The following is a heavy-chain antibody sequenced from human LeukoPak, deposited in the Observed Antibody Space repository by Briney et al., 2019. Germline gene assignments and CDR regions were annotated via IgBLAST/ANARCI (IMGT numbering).Heavy chain of an antibody. CDR1: GVSISSYY. CDR2: IYYSGST. J-gene: IGHJ6*03. D-gene: IGHD4-11*01. Sequence: SETLSLTCTVSGVSISSYYWNWIRQPPGKGLEWIGYIYYSGSTNYNPSLKSRVTISVDTSKNQFSLKLSSVTAADTAVYYCARDPDTSYSNNYYMDVWGKGTTVTVSS. CDR3: ARDPDTSYSNNYYMDV. V-gene: IGHV4-59*12.